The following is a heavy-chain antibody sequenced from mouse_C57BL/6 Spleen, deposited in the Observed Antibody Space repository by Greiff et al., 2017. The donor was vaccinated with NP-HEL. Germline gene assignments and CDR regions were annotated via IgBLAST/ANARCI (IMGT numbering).Heavy chain of an antibody. CDR3: ADGYGFAY. V-gene: IGHV1-82*01. D-gene: IGHD2-2*01. Sequence: QVQLQQSGPELVKPGASVKISCKASGYAFSSSWMNWVKQRPGKGLEWIGRIYPGDGDTNYNGKFKGKATLTADKSSSTAYMQLSSLTSEDSAVYFCADGYGFAYWGQGTLVTVSA. CDR2: IYPGDGDT. J-gene: IGHJ3*01. CDR1: GYAFSSSW.